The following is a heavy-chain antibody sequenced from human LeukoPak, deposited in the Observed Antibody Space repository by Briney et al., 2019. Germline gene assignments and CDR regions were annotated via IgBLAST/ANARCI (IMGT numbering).Heavy chain of an antibody. CDR1: GGSISSGDYY. CDR2: IYYSGST. CDR3: ARGDVTTGWYFDL. D-gene: IGHD4-17*01. J-gene: IGHJ2*01. Sequence: SQTLSLTCTVSGGSISSGDYYWSWIRQPPGKRLEWIGYIYYSGSTYYNPSLKSRVTISVDTSKNQFSLKLSSVTAADTAVYYCARGDVTTGWYFDLWGRGTLVTVSS. V-gene: IGHV4-30-4*01.